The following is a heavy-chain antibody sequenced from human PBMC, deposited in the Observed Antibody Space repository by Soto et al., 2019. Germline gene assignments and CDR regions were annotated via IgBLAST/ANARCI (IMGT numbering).Heavy chain of an antibody. CDR2: ISGSGGST. Sequence: GGSLRLSCAASGFTFSSYAMSWVRQAPGKGLEWVSAISGSGGSTYYADSVKGRFTISRDNSKNTLYLQMNSLRAEDTAVYYCAKSSRHGSSWPHSVPYYFDYWGQGTLVTVSS. D-gene: IGHD6-13*01. J-gene: IGHJ4*02. V-gene: IGHV3-23*01. CDR3: AKSSRHGSSWPHSVPYYFDY. CDR1: GFTFSSYA.